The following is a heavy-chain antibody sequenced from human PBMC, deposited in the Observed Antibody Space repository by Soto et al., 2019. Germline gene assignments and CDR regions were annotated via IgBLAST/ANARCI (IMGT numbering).Heavy chain of an antibody. D-gene: IGHD3-3*01. CDR2: ISSSGSTI. CDR1: GFTFSSYE. J-gene: IGHJ6*02. Sequence: SLRLSCAASGFTFSSYEMNWVRQAPGKGLEWVSYISSSGSTIYYADSVKGRFTISRDNAKNSLYLQMNSLRAEDTAVYYCARDPHYDFWSGYYKGGSYGMDVWGQGTTVTVSS. V-gene: IGHV3-48*03. CDR3: ARDPHYDFWSGYYKGGSYGMDV.